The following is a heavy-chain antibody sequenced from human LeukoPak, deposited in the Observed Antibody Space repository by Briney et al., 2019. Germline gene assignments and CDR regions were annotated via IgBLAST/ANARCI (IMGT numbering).Heavy chain of an antibody. J-gene: IGHJ5*02. Sequence: SETLSLTCAVYGGSFSGYYWSWIRQPPGKGLEWIGEINHSGSTNYNPSLKSRVTISVDTSKNQFSLKLSSVTAADTAVYYCARANYYDSSGLQGDWFDPWGQGTLVTVSS. CDR1: GGSFSGYY. CDR3: ARANYYDSSGLQGDWFDP. CDR2: INHSGST. V-gene: IGHV4-34*01. D-gene: IGHD3-22*01.